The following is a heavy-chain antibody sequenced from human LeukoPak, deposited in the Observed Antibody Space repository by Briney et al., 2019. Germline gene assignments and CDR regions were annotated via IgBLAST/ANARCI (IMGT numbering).Heavy chain of an antibody. J-gene: IGHJ4*02. CDR1: GFTFSSYA. V-gene: IGHV3-23*01. CDR2: ISGSGGST. Sequence: PGGSLRLSCAASGFTFSSYAMSWVRQAPGKGLEWVSAISGSGGSTYYADSVKGRFTISRDNSKNTLYLQMNSLRAEDTAVNYCAKDYSSSWYRSYFDYWGQGTLVTVSS. D-gene: IGHD6-13*01. CDR3: AKDYSSSWYRSYFDY.